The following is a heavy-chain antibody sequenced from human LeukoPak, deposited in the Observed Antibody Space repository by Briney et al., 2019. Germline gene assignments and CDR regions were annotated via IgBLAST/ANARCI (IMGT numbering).Heavy chain of an antibody. Sequence: GGSLRLSCAASGFTLSDYHMNWVRQAPGKGLEWLSSITTISHYIYYAGAVRGRFTSSRDNAKNSLYLQMNSLRGEDTAVYYCARSGGPGTYHQLRYNWFDPWGQGTLVSVCS. D-gene: IGHD3-10*01. CDR1: GFTLSDYH. CDR2: ITTISHYI. J-gene: IGHJ5*02. V-gene: IGHV3-21*01. CDR3: ARSGGPGTYHQLRYNWFDP.